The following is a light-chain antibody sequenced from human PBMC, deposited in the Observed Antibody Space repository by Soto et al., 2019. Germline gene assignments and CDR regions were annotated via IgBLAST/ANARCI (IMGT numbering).Light chain of an antibody. V-gene: IGLV2-14*01. CDR3: SSFTSRFTFV. Sequence: HSALTQPASVSGSPGQAIAISCTGTRSDVGAYNYVSWYQQHPGKAPKLMISEVTNRPSGVSDRFSGSKSGNTASLTISGLQAGDEADYYCSSFTSRFTFVFGTGTKV. J-gene: IGLJ1*01. CDR2: EVT. CDR1: RSDVGAYNY.